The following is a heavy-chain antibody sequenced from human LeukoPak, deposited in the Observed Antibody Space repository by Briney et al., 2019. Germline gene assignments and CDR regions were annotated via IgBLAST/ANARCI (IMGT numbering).Heavy chain of an antibody. CDR1: DYTFTSYG. V-gene: IGHV1-18*01. CDR3: AREWYSSGWYFGVDY. D-gene: IGHD6-19*01. J-gene: IGHJ4*02. CDR2: ISAYNGNT. Sequence: EASVKVSCKASDYTFTSYGISWVRQAPGQGLEWMGWISAYNGNTNYAQKLQGRVTMTTDTSTSTAYMELRSLRSDDTAVYYCAREWYSSGWYFGVDYWGQGTLVTVSS.